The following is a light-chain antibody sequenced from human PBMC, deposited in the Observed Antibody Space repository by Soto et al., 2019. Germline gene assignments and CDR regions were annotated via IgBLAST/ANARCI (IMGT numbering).Light chain of an antibody. CDR2: AVT. Sequence: QSALTQPRSVSGSPGQSCTISCTGTSSDVGGYNYVSWYQQYPGKAPKVMIYAVTKRPSGVPDRISGSKSGNTASLTISGLQAEDEADYYCCSYAGSYTHYVFGTGTKLTVL. V-gene: IGLV2-11*01. CDR1: SSDVGGYNY. CDR3: CSYAGSYTHYV. J-gene: IGLJ1*01.